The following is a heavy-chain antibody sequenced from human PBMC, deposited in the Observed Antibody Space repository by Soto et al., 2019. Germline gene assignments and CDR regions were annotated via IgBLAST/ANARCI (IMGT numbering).Heavy chain of an antibody. CDR2: IYYSGST. D-gene: IGHD3-22*01. CDR1: GGSISSGGYY. J-gene: IGHJ3*02. CDR3: ARSANYYDSSGYAFDI. V-gene: IGHV4-31*03. Sequence: TLSLTCTVSGGSISSGGYYWSWIRQHPGKGLEWIGYIYYSGSTYYNPSLKSRVTISVDTSKNQFSLKLSSVTAADTAVYYCARSANYYDSSGYAFDIWGQGTMVTVSS.